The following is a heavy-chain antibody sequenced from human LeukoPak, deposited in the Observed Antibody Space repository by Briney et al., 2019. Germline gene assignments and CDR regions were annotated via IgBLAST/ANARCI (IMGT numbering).Heavy chain of an antibody. CDR2: IRSKADNYAT. V-gene: IGHV3-73*01. J-gene: IGHJ4*02. CDR1: GFTFSGSP. CDR3: TQSNY. Sequence: PGGSLRLSCAASGFTFSGSPILWVRQASGKGLEWVGRIRSKADNYATAYAASVQGRCTISGDDSKNTAYLQLNSLKTEDTAVYYCTQSNYWGQGALVTVSS.